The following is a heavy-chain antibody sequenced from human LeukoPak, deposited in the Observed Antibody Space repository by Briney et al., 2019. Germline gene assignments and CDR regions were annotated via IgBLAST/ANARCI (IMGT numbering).Heavy chain of an antibody. D-gene: IGHD7-27*01. V-gene: IGHV3-23*01. Sequence: GGSLRLSCVASGFTVNSYCMNWVRQAPGKGLEWVSTITTSDGNTYYADSVKGRFTVSRDNSKNTLFLQMSSLRAEDTAVYYCAKDGGLWVSAHWGDSWGRGTLVTVSS. CDR2: ITTSDGNT. CDR3: AKDGGLWVSAHWGDS. J-gene: IGHJ4*02. CDR1: GFTVNSYC.